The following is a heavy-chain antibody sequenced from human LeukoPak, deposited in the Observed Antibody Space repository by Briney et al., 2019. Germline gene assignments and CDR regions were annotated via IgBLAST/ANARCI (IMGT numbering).Heavy chain of an antibody. CDR3: ASRDYYYDSSGYPRDFDY. CDR1: GGSFSGYY. V-gene: IGHV4-34*01. CDR2: INHSGST. D-gene: IGHD3-22*01. Sequence: PSETLSLTCAVYGGSFSGYYWSWIRQPPGKGLEWIGEINHSGSTNYNPSLKSRVTISVDTSKNQFSLKLSSVTAADTAVYYCASRDYYYDSSGYPRDFDYWGQGTLVTVSS. J-gene: IGHJ4*02.